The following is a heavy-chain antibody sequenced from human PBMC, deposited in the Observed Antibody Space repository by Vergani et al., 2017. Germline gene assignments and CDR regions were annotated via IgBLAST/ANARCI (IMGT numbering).Heavy chain of an antibody. V-gene: IGHV4-30-2*01. CDR1: GGSISSGGYS. CDR2: IYHSGST. CDR3: ARGRTLGRYFDWLFNYGMDV. J-gene: IGHJ6*02. Sequence: QLQLQESGSGLVKPSQTLSLTCAVSGGSISSGGYSWRWIRQPPGKGLEWIGYIYHSGSTYYNPSLKSRVTISVDTSKNQFSLKLSSVTAADTAVYYCARGRTLGRYFDWLFNYGMDVWGQGTTVTVSS. D-gene: IGHD3-9*01.